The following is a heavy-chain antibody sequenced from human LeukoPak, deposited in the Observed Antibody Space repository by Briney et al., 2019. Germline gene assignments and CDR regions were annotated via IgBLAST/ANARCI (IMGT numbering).Heavy chain of an antibody. CDR1: GYTFTNYY. J-gene: IGHJ4*02. CDR2: INPTGTGT. Sequence: ASVKVSCKASGYTFTNYYMHWVRQAPGQGLEWVGLINPTGTGTNYAQKFRGRVTLTRDTSTTTVYMELSSLRSEDTAVYYCAREESGGYFDYWGQGTPVTVSS. D-gene: IGHD2-8*02. CDR3: AREESGGYFDY. V-gene: IGHV1-46*01.